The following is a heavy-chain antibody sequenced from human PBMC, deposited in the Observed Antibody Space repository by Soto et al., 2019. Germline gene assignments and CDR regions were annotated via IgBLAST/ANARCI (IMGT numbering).Heavy chain of an antibody. J-gene: IGHJ5*02. CDR1: GGSISSGGYY. V-gene: IGHV4-31*03. CDR2: IYYSGST. D-gene: IGHD4-17*01. CDR3: AVGVGDYGDNWFDP. Sequence: QVQLQESGPGLVKPSQTLSLTCTVSGGSISSGGYYWSWIRQHPGKGLEWIGYIYYSGSTYYNPSLKSRVTISVDTSKNQCSLKLSSVTAADTAVYYCAVGVGDYGDNWFDPWGQGTLVTVSS.